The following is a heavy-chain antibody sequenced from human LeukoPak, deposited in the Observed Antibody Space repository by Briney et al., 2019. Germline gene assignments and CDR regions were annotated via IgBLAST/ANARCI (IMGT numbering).Heavy chain of an antibody. Sequence: SETLSLTCTVSGGSISSSSYYWGWIRQPPGKGLEWIGRIYISGSTNYNPSLRSRVTMSLDTSKNHISLRLSSLTAADTAVYYCARDTSHGWFVDLWGRGTLVTVSS. J-gene: IGHJ2*01. CDR3: ARDTSHGWFVDL. CDR1: GGSISSSSYY. V-gene: IGHV4-39*07. CDR2: IYISGST.